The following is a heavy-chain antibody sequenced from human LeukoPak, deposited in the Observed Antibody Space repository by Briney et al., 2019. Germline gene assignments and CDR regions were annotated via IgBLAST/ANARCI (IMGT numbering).Heavy chain of an antibody. J-gene: IGHJ4*02. Sequence: GGSLRLSCAASGFTFSSYAMHWVRQAPGKGLEWVAFIRYDGSNKYYADSVKGRFTISRDNSKNTLYLQMNSLRTEDTAVYYCAKGPWDSSGPFYFDYWGQGTLVTVSS. CDR1: GFTFSSYA. CDR2: IRYDGSNK. V-gene: IGHV3-30*02. CDR3: AKGPWDSSGPFYFDY. D-gene: IGHD6-19*01.